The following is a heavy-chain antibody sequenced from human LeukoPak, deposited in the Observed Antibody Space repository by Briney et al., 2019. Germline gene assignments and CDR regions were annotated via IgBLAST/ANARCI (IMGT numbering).Heavy chain of an antibody. Sequence: ASVKVSCKASGYTFTNYAIHWVRQAPGQSLDWMGQINGGLENTKYSQRFLGRVTITRDISANTAYMELSSLTSEDTAVYYCARAEVLLSYGHNKHCLDVWGQGTTATVSS. D-gene: IGHD3-10*01. CDR2: INGGLENT. J-gene: IGHJ6*02. CDR3: ARAEVLLSYGHNKHCLDV. CDR1: GYTFTNYA. V-gene: IGHV1-3*01.